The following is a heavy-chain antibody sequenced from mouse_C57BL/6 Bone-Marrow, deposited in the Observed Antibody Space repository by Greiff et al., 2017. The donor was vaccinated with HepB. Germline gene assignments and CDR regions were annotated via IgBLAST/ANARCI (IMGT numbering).Heavy chain of an antibody. J-gene: IGHJ3*01. CDR2: ISSGGDYT. CDR1: GFTFSSYA. CDR3: TRDRDGCDDGSWFAY. Sequence: EVKLQESGEGLVKPGGSLKLSCAASGFTFSSYAMSWVRQTPEKRLEWVAYISSGGDYTYYADTVKGRFTISRDNARNTLYLQMSSLKSEDTAMYYCTRDRDGCDDGSWFAYWGQGTLVTVSA. V-gene: IGHV5-9-1*02. D-gene: IGHD2-2*01.